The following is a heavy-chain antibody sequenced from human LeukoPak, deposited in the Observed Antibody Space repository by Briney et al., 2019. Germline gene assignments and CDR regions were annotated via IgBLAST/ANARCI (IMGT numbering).Heavy chain of an antibody. J-gene: IGHJ4*02. CDR3: AKDQVAYYDSSGPSLLDY. Sequence: PGVSLRLFCAASGFTFRSLGMHWVRRAPGKGVEGVAVIWYEGSKIYYVGAVKGRFTMSRYNSKNALYLELHGLRAEDTVVFYCAKDQVAYYDSSGPSLLDYWGQGTLVTVSS. V-gene: IGHV3-33*06. D-gene: IGHD3-22*01. CDR1: GFTFRSLG. CDR2: IWYEGSKI.